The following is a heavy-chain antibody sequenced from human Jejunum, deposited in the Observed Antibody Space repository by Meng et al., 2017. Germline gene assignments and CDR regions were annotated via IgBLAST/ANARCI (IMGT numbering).Heavy chain of an antibody. J-gene: IGHJ2*01. CDR3: ARADYVRYFDL. CDR2: INYGGST. CDR1: GGSIGSSNW. V-gene: IGHV4-4*02. Sequence: QVPRQGPGPGPVKPSGTLSLTCVVPGGSIGSSNWLSWVRQPPGKGLEWIAEINYGGSTNYNPSLKSRVTVSMDKSKNRFSLSLNSVTAADTAIYYCARADYVRYFDLWGRGTLVTVSS. D-gene: IGHD3-10*02.